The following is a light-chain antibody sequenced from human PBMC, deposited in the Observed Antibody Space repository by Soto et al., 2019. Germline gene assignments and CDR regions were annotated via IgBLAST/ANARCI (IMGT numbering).Light chain of an antibody. Sequence: DIVMTQSPLSLPVTPGEPASISCRSSQSLLHSNGYNYLDWYLQKPGQSPQLLIYLGSNRASGVPDRFSGSGSGTGFTLKIKRVEAGDFGGYLRMPASQTPPPFGGGTKVEIK. CDR1: QSLLHSNGYNY. CDR3: MPASQTPPP. V-gene: IGKV2-28*01. J-gene: IGKJ4*01. CDR2: LGS.